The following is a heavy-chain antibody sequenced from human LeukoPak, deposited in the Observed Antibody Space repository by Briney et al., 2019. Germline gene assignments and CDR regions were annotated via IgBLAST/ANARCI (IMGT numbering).Heavy chain of an antibody. CDR1: GFTASSNY. CDR3: ARLPYYGDTSGYYYH. Sequence: PGGSLRLSCAASGFTASSNYMSWVRRAPGKGLEWVSVIYPGGYTHYANSVKGRFTISRDNSKNTLYLQMNSLRAEDTALYYCARLPYYGDTSGYYYHWGQGTLVTVSS. J-gene: IGHJ5*02. CDR2: IYPGGYT. V-gene: IGHV3-66*04. D-gene: IGHD3-22*01.